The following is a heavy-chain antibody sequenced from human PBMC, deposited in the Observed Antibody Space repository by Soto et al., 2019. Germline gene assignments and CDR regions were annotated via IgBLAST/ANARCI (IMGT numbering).Heavy chain of an antibody. V-gene: IGHV4-39*01. CDR2: MYYSGST. CDR1: GGSISSNNYY. Sequence: SETLSLTCFVSGGSISSNNYYWGWIRQPPGKGLEWIGSMYYSGSTYYNPSLKSRVTISVDTSKNQFSLKLSSVTAADTTVYYCARRWSSGWSPYYYYYGMDVWGQGTTVTVSS. CDR3: ARRWSSGWSPYYYYYGMDV. D-gene: IGHD6-19*01. J-gene: IGHJ6*02.